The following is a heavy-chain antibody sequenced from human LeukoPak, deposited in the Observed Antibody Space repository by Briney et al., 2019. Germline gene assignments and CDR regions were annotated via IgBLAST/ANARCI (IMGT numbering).Heavy chain of an antibody. CDR2: INSDGTST. CDR3: ASLKSSVTFMDV. CDR1: GFTFSSYA. D-gene: IGHD2/OR15-2a*01. J-gene: IGHJ6*02. Sequence: RGSLRLSCAASGFTFSSYAMHWVRQAPGKGLVWVSRINSDGTSTSYADSVKGRFTISRDNAKNTLYLQMNSLRAEDTAVYYCASLKSSVTFMDVWGQGTTVTVSS. V-gene: IGHV3-74*01.